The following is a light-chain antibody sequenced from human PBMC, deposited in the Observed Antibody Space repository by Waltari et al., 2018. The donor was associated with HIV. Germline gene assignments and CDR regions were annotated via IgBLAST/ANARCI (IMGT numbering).Light chain of an antibody. CDR2: AAS. CDR1: QGITNY. CDR3: QKYNSAPFT. J-gene: IGKJ3*01. Sequence: DIQMTQSPSSLSAFVGDSVTITCRASQGITNYLALYQQKPGTGPMLLIYAASTLQSGVPSRFSGSGSGTDFTLTISSLQPEDVATYYCQKYNSAPFTFGPGTKVDIK. V-gene: IGKV1-27*01.